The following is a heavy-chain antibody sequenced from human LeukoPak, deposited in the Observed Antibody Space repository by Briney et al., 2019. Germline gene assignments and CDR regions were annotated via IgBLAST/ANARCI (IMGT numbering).Heavy chain of an antibody. CDR3: ARVYYGSGTNYYMDV. V-gene: IGHV3-48*03. CDR2: ISSSGSTI. D-gene: IGHD3-10*01. Sequence: GRSLRLSCAASGFTFSSYDMNWVRQAPGKGLEWVSYISSSGSTIYYADSVKGRFTISRDNAKNSLYLQMNSLRAEDTAVYYCARVYYGSGTNYYMDVWGKGTTVTISS. J-gene: IGHJ6*03. CDR1: GFTFSSYD.